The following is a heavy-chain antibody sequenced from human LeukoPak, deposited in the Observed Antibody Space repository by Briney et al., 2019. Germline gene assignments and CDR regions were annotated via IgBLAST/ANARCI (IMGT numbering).Heavy chain of an antibody. V-gene: IGHV4-59*08. CDR1: GGSISSYY. Sequence: PSETLSLTCTVSGGSISSYYWSWIRQPPGKGLEWIGYIYYSGSTNYNPSLKSRVTISVDTSKNQFSLKLSSVTAADTAVYYCAGTTVTWYYFDYWGQGTLVTVSS. J-gene: IGHJ4*02. CDR3: AGTTVTWYYFDY. CDR2: IYYSGST. D-gene: IGHD4-17*01.